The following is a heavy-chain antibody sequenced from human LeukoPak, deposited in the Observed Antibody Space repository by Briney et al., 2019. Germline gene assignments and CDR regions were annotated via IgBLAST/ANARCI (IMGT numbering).Heavy chain of an antibody. V-gene: IGHV4-59*01. Sequence: SSETLSLTCTVSGGSITSSYWNWIRQPPGKGLEWIGYIHYSGSTNYNPSLRSRVTISVDASKNQFSLKLNSVTAADTAVYYCARAYSIEAVFDYWGQGTLVTVSS. CDR1: GGSITSSY. CDR3: ARAYSIEAVFDY. J-gene: IGHJ4*02. CDR2: IHYSGST. D-gene: IGHD4-11*01.